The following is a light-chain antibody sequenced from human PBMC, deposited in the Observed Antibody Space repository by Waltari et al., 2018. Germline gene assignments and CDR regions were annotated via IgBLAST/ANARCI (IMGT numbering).Light chain of an antibody. V-gene: IGLV3-1*01. CDR3: QAWDSSAFV. Sequence: SYEVTQPPSVSVSPRQRATITCSGEKLGSKYVSWYQQKSGQYPVLVIYRDDKRPSGIPERFSGSNSGNTATLTIGGTQPMDEADYYCQAWDSSAFVFGAGTKVTVL. J-gene: IGLJ1*01. CDR1: KLGSKY. CDR2: RDD.